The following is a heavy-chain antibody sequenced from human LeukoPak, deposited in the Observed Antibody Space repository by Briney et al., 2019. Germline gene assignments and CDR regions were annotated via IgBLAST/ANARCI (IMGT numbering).Heavy chain of an antibody. V-gene: IGHV3-48*03. J-gene: IGHJ4*02. Sequence: GGSLRLSCAASGFTFSSYEMNWVRQAPGKGPEWVSYISSSGSTIYYADSVKGRFTISRDNAKNSLYLQMNSLRAEDTAVYYCARVTTYTVTPDYWGQGTLVTVSS. D-gene: IGHD4-17*01. CDR2: ISSSGSTI. CDR1: GFTFSSYE. CDR3: ARVTTYTVTPDY.